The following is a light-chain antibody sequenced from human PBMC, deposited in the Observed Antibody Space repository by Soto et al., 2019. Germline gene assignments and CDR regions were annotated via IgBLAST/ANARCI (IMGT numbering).Light chain of an antibody. Sequence: EIVLTQSPAILSVSPGERATLSCRASQSISRSLAWYQQKPGQAPRLLISDAPTRATGIPARFSGSGSGTEFTLTISSLQSEDFALYYCHQYNSWPPGTFGQGTKVEIK. CDR2: DAP. V-gene: IGKV3-15*01. J-gene: IGKJ2*01. CDR1: QSISRS. CDR3: HQYNSWPPGT.